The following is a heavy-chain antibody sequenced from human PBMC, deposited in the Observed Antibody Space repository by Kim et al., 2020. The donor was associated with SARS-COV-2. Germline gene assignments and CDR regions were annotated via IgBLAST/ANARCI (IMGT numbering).Heavy chain of an antibody. V-gene: IGHV3-33*01. CDR2: IWYDGSNK. CDR3: ARSVEMATIYYGMDV. CDR1: GFTFSSYG. Sequence: GWSLRLSCAASGFTFSSYGMHWVRQAPGKGLEWVAVIWYDGSNKYYADSVKGRFTISRDNSKNTLYLQMNSLRAEDTAVYYCARSVEMATIYYGMDVWGQGTTVTVSS. J-gene: IGHJ6*02. D-gene: IGHD5-12*01.